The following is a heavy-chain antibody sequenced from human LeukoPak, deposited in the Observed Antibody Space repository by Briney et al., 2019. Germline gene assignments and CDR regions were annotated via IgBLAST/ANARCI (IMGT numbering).Heavy chain of an antibody. V-gene: IGHV1-18*01. CDR2: ISPYNGNT. CDR3: ARVFLWFGELYGYYFDY. CDR1: GYTFRNYG. D-gene: IGHD3-10*01. Sequence: GASVKVSCKTSGYTFRNYGITWVRQIPGQGLEWMGWISPYNGNTNYAQKLQGRVTMTTDTSTSTAYMELRSLRSDDTAVYYCARVFLWFGELYGYYFDYWGQGTLVTVSS. J-gene: IGHJ4*02.